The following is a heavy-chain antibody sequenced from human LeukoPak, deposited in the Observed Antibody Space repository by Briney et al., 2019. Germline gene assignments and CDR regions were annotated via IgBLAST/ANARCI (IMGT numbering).Heavy chain of an antibody. V-gene: IGHV4-59*01. CDR2: IYYSGST. D-gene: IGHD3-10*01. J-gene: IGHJ6*02. CDR3: ARVSRVLWFGELLHYYYYGMDV. CDR1: GGSISSYY. Sequence: SETLSLTCTVSGGSISSYYWSWIRQPPGKGLEWIGYIYYSGSTNYNPSLKSRVTISVDTSKNQFSLKLSSVTAADTAVYYCARVSRVLWFGELLHYYYYGMDVWGQGTTVTVSS.